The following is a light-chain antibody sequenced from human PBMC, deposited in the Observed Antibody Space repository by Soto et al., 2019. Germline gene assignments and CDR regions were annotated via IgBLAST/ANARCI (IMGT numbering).Light chain of an antibody. CDR1: QSLSSH. CDR3: QQRTNWLT. J-gene: IGKJ4*01. CDR2: AAS. Sequence: EIVLTQSPATLSLSPGERATLSCRASQSLSSHLAWYQHKPGQAPRLLIYAASVSATGIPARFSGSGSGTDFTLTISSLEPEDFAVYYCQQRTNWLTFGGGTKVEIK. V-gene: IGKV3-11*01.